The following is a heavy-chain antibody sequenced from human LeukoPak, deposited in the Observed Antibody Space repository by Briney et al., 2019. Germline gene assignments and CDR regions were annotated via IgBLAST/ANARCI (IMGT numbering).Heavy chain of an antibody. D-gene: IGHD2-21*01. V-gene: IGHV4-38-2*02. Sequence: SETLSLTCTVSDYSMSSTFSRGWIRQPPGKGLEWIGSIYDGGSTYYNPSLKSRVTMSVDTSKNQFSLKLNSVTAADTAVYYCARDRDLRWFYYWGQGTLVTVSS. J-gene: IGHJ4*02. CDR1: DYSMSSTFS. CDR3: ARDRDLRWFYY. CDR2: IYDGGST.